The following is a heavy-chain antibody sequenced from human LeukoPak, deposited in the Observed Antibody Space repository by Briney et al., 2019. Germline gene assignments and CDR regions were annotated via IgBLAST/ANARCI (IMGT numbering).Heavy chain of an antibody. D-gene: IGHD2-2*01. CDR3: AREYCSSTSCSLIDY. CDR1: GFTFSSYE. CDR2: IRSSGSTI. Sequence: GGSLRLSCAASGFTFSSYEMIWVRQAPGKGLEWVSYIRSSGSTIYYADSVKGRFTISRDNAKNSLYLQMNSLRAEDTAVYYCAREYCSSTSCSLIDYWGQGTLVTVSS. V-gene: IGHV3-48*03. J-gene: IGHJ4*02.